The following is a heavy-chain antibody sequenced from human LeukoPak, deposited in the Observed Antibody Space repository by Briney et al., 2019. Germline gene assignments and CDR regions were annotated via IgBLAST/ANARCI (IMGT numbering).Heavy chain of an antibody. Sequence: ASVKVSCKASGYTFSSFHLNWVRQATGQGLEWMGWIYPSSDTTVSAQKFQGRLTLTRNTSTSTAYMELSSLTSDDTAVYYCVRSVAGQGYWGQGTLVTVSS. CDR1: GYTFSSFH. V-gene: IGHV1-8*01. CDR2: IYPSSDTT. CDR3: VRSVAGQGY. J-gene: IGHJ4*02. D-gene: IGHD6-19*01.